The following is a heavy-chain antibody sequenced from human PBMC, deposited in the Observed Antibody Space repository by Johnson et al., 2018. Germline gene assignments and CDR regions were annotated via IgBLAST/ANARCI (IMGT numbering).Heavy chain of an antibody. CDR2: IGTAGDT. Sequence: EVQLVESGGGLVQPGGSLRLSCAASGFTFSSYDMHWVRQATGKGLEWVSAIGTAGDTYYPGSVKGRFTISRENAKNSLYLQMNSLRAGDTAVYYCARECRSGSSTSCYHAFDIWGQGTMVTVSS. J-gene: IGHJ3*02. CDR3: ARECRSGSSTSCYHAFDI. D-gene: IGHD2-2*01. V-gene: IGHV3-13*01. CDR1: GFTFSSYD.